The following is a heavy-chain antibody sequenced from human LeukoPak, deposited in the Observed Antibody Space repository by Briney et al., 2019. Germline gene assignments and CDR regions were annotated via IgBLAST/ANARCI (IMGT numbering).Heavy chain of an antibody. J-gene: IGHJ5*02. CDR1: GASISSYY. D-gene: IGHD2-15*01. Sequence: SETLSLTCTVSGASISSYYWNWIRQPPGKALQSIGYISKSGSTNYSPSLKSRVTISVDTSKNQFSLKMSSVTAADTAVYYCARGGGSSSWFDPWGQGTLVTVSS. CDR2: ISKSGST. V-gene: IGHV4-59*01. CDR3: ARGGGSSSWFDP.